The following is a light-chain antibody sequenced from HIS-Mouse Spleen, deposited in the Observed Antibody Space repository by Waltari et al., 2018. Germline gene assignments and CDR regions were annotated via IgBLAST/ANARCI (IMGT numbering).Light chain of an antibody. V-gene: IGLV2-14*03. Sequence: QSALTQPASVSGSPGQSITISCTGTSSDVGGHTYFSWYQQHPGKAPKLMIYDVSNRPSGVSNRFSGSKSGNTASLTISGLQAEDEADYYCSSYTSSSTWVFGGGTKLTVL. J-gene: IGLJ3*02. CDR2: DVS. CDR3: SSYTSSSTWV. CDR1: SSDVGGHTY.